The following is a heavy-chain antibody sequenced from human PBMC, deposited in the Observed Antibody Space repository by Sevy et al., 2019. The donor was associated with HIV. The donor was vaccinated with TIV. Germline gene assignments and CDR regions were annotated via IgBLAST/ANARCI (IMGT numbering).Heavy chain of an antibody. J-gene: IGHJ4*02. D-gene: IGHD3-22*01. Sequence: GGSLRLSCTASGFSFSNYAMYWVRQAPGEGLEWVAVISTDGNIKDYADSAKGRFTISRDNFKNTLYLQMNSLRAEDSAVYYCASHYYDSTGYYYPLDYWGLGTLVTVSS. CDR2: ISTDGNIK. CDR3: ASHYYDSTGYYYPLDY. V-gene: IGHV3-30*04. CDR1: GFSFSNYA.